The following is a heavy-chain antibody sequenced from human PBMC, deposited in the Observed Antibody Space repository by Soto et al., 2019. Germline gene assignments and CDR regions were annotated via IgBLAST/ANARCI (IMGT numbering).Heavy chain of an antibody. CDR3: AREGTTKPFDY. Sequence: QVQLVESGGGVVQPGRSLRLSCAASGFTFSSYAMHWVRQAPGKGLEWVAVISYDGSIKYYADSVKGRFTISRDNSKNTLYLQMNSLRAEDTAVYYCAREGTTKPFDYWGQGTLVTVSS. J-gene: IGHJ4*02. D-gene: IGHD1-1*01. V-gene: IGHV3-30-3*01. CDR2: ISYDGSIK. CDR1: GFTFSSYA.